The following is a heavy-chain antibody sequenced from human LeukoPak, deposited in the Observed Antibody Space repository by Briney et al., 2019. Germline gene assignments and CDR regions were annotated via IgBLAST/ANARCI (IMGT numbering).Heavy chain of an antibody. CDR2: IYYSGST. CDR1: GGSISSYY. Sequence: SETLSLTCTVSGGSISSYYWSWIRQPPGKGLEWIGYIYYSGSTNYNPSLKSRVTISVDTSKNQFSLKLSSVTAADTAVYYCARGWFGAYYFDYWGQGTLVTVSS. CDR3: ARGWFGAYYFDY. D-gene: IGHD3-10*01. J-gene: IGHJ4*02. V-gene: IGHV4-59*12.